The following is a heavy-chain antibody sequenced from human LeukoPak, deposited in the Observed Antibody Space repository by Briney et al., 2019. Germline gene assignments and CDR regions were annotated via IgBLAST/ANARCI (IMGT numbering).Heavy chain of an antibody. V-gene: IGHV4-4*07. CDR2: IYTSGST. CDR3: ARDRAYYDYAFDI. D-gene: IGHD3-3*01. Sequence: PSETLSLTCTVSGGSISSYYWSWIRQPAGKGLEWVGRIYTSGSTNYNPSLKSRVTISVDTSKNQFSLKLSSVTAADTAVYYCARDRAYYDYAFDIWGQGTMVTVSS. CDR1: GGSISSYY. J-gene: IGHJ3*02.